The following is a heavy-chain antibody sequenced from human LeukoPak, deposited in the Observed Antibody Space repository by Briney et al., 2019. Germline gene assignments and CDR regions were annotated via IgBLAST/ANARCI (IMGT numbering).Heavy chain of an antibody. V-gene: IGHV1-69*13. CDR3: ARQGTYYYDSSGYFWFDY. D-gene: IGHD3-22*01. CDR2: IIPIFGTA. J-gene: IGHJ4*02. CDR1: GGTFNSYA. Sequence: ASVKVSCKASGGTFNSYAISWVRQAPGQGLEWMGGIIPIFGTANYAQKFQGRVTITADESTSTAYMELSSLRSEDTAVYYCARQGTYYYDSSGYFWFDYWGQGTLVTVSS.